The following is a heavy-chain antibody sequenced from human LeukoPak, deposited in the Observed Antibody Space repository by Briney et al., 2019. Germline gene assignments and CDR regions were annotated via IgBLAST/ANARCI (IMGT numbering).Heavy chain of an antibody. J-gene: IGHJ4*02. CDR3: VKQLGASSPGFDY. D-gene: IGHD1-26*01. V-gene: IGHV3-30*02. Sequence: GSLRLSCAAPGFTLSSYGMHWVRQAPGKGLEWVAFIRYDGSIQNYADSVKGRFTMSRDNYKKTLYLQMNSLRAEDTAVYYCVKQLGASSPGFDYWGQGTLITVSS. CDR2: IRYDGSIQ. CDR1: GFTLSSYG.